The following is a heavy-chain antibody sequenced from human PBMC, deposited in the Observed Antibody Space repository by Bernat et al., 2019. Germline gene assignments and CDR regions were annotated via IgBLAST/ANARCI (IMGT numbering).Heavy chain of an antibody. CDR3: ARGSRRYSWFDP. J-gene: IGHJ5*02. CDR1: GGSISSSSYY. CDR2: FYYTGGT. V-gene: IGHV4-39*01. Sequence: QLQLQESGPGLVKPSETLSLTCPVSGGSISSSSYYWGWIRQAPGKGLEWVGSFYYTGGTYYNPSLHSRVTMSVDMSKNQFSLKLSSVTAADTAVYYCARGSRRYSWFDPWGQGTLVTVSS.